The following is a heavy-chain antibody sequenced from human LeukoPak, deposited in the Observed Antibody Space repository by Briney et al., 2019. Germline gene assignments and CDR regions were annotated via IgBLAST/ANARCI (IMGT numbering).Heavy chain of an antibody. Sequence: SETLSLTCTVSGGSISSYYWSWIRQPPGKGLEWIGYIYYSGSTNYNPSLKSRVTISVDTSKNQFSLKLSSVTAADTAVYYCARLRSDYGDYWPYYYYMDVWGKGTTVTVSS. J-gene: IGHJ6*03. CDR2: IYYSGST. D-gene: IGHD4-17*01. CDR3: ARLRSDYGDYWPYYYYMDV. CDR1: GGSISSYY. V-gene: IGHV4-59*12.